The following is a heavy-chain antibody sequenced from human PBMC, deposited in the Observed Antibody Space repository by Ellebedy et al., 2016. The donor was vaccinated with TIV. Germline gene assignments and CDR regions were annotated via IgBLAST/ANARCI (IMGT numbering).Heavy chain of an antibody. CDR1: GFTFSSYG. D-gene: IGHD1-26*01. J-gene: IGHJ4*02. CDR2: IWYDGSNK. CDR3: AKEANSATYYETCFDF. Sequence: GGSLRLSXAASGFTFSSYGMHWVRQAPGKGLEWVAVIWYDGSNKYYADSVKGRFTISRDNSQNTLYLQMNFLTPEDTAVYYCAKEANSATYYETCFDFWGQGTLVTVSS. V-gene: IGHV3-33*06.